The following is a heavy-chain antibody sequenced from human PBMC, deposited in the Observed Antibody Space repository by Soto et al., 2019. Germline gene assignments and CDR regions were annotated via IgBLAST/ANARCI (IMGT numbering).Heavy chain of an antibody. CDR2: IIPIFGTA. J-gene: IGHJ4*02. Sequence: SVKVSCKASGGTFSSYSVSWVRQAPGQGLEWMGGIIPIFGTANYAQKFQGRVTITADKSTSTAYMELSSLRSEDTAVYYCARDGVGGNWNPFDYWGQGTLVTVSS. CDR3: ARDGVGGNWNPFDY. V-gene: IGHV1-69*06. CDR1: GGTFSSYS. D-gene: IGHD1-1*01.